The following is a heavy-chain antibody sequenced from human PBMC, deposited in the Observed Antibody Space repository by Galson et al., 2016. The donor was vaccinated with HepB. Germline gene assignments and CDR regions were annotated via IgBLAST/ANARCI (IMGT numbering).Heavy chain of an antibody. Sequence: SLRLSCAASGFTFSDYYMTWIRQAPGKGLEWVSYISSRSSYTNYADSLKGRFTISRDNAKNSLYLQMNSLRAEDTAVYYCGRCALAGNPRDTYYMDVWGQGTTVTVSS. D-gene: IGHD6-19*01. CDR1: GFTFSDYY. J-gene: IGHJ6*03. V-gene: IGHV3-11*06. CDR3: GRCALAGNPRDTYYMDV. CDR2: ISSRSSYT.